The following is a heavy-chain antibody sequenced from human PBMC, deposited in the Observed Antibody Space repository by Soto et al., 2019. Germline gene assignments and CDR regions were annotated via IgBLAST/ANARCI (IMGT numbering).Heavy chain of an antibody. D-gene: IGHD2-2*01. CDR1: GGSISSGGYS. Sequence: SETLSLTCAVSGGSISSGGYSWSWIRQPPGKGLEWIGYIYHSGSTYYNPSLKSRVTISVDRSKNQFSLKLSSVTAADTAVYYCARAGCSSTSCRGFDPWGQGILVTVSS. J-gene: IGHJ5*02. CDR3: ARAGCSSTSCRGFDP. V-gene: IGHV4-30-2*01. CDR2: IYHSGST.